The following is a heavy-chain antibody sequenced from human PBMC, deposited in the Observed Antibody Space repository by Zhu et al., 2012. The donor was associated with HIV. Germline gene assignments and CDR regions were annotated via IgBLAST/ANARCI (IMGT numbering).Heavy chain of an antibody. J-gene: IGHJ3*02. CDR3: ARSIYYYDSSGYYSDAFDI. CDR2: IYYSGST. D-gene: IGHD3-22*01. Sequence: QVQLQESGPGLVKPSQTLSLTCAVSGGSISSGDYYWSWIRQPPGKGLEWIGDIYYSGSTYYNPSLKSRLTISVDTSKNQFSLKLTSVTAADTAVYYCARSIYYYDSSGYYSDAFDIWGQGTMVTVSS. CDR1: GGSISSGDYY. V-gene: IGHV4-30-4*01.